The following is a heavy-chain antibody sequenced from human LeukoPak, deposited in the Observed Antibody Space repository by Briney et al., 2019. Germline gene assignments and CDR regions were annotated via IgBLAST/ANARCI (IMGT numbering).Heavy chain of an antibody. D-gene: IGHD3-10*01. CDR2: IDPRDSYT. Sequence: GESLKISCKGSGYSFTSYWISWARQMPGKGLGWMGRIDPRDSYTNYRPSFQGHVTISADKSISTAYLQWSSLKASDTAMYYCARQEMVRGVISWFDPRGQGTLVTVSS. CDR3: ARQEMVRGVISWFDP. CDR1: GYSFTSYW. V-gene: IGHV5-10-1*01. J-gene: IGHJ5*02.